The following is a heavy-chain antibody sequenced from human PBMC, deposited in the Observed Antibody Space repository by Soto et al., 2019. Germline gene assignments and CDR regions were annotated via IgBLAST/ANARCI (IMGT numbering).Heavy chain of an antibody. J-gene: IGHJ6*03. Sequence: EVQLVESRGGLVQPGGSLRLSCAASGFTFSNYWMYWVRQAPGKGLVWVSRINRDGSVSSYADSVKGRLTISRDNVKTTLYLQMDGLRAEDTAVYYCARGDCVGGTCYSLAGSFYYYMDVWGKGTTVTVFS. V-gene: IGHV3-74*01. D-gene: IGHD2-15*01. CDR3: ARGDCVGGTCYSLAGSFYYYMDV. CDR2: INRDGSVS. CDR1: GFTFSNYW.